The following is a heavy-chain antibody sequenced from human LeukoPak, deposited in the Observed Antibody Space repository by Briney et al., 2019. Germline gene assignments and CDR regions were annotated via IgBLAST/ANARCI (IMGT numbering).Heavy chain of an antibody. V-gene: IGHV1-58*02. D-gene: IGHD3-22*01. CDR3: AAEQSAYYYDSSGYVY. CDR2: IVVGSGNT. J-gene: IGHJ4*02. CDR1: GFTFTSSA. Sequence: SVKVSCKASGFTFTSSAIQWVRQARGQRLEWIGWIVVGSGNTNYAQKFQERVTITRDMSTSTAYMELSSLRSEDMAVYYCAAEQSAYYYDSSGYVYWGQGTLVTVSS.